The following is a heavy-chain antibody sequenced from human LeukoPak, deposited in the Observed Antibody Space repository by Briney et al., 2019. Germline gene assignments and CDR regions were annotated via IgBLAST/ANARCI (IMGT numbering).Heavy chain of an antibody. CDR1: GFRFSDYS. D-gene: IGHD4-17*01. J-gene: IGHJ4*02. Sequence: PGGSLRLSCAVPGFRFSDYSMNWVRQAPGKGLEWVSYISSSNNIYYADSVKGRFTISRDNAKNSVWLQMNSLRAEDTAVYHCGRGNGDYGGVDYWGQGTLVTVSS. CDR3: GRGNGDYGGVDY. V-gene: IGHV3-69-1*01. CDR2: ISSSNNI.